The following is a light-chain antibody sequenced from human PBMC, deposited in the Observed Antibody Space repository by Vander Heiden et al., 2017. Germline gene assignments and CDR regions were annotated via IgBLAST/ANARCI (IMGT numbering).Light chain of an antibody. V-gene: IGLV2-14*01. CDR1: SSDVGAYNY. J-gene: IGLJ2*01. Sequence: QSALTQPASVSGSPGQSITISCTGTSSDVGAYNYVSWYQQHPGKAPKLIISDVSNRPSGVSNRFSGSKSGNTASLTISGLQAEDEADYYCGSYTSSTTRVFGGGTKLTV. CDR3: GSYTSSTTRV. CDR2: DVS.